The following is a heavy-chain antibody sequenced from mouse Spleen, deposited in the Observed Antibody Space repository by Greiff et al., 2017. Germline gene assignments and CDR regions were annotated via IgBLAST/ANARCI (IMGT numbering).Heavy chain of an antibody. V-gene: IGHV1S81*02. CDR2: INPSNGGT. D-gene: IGHD1-1*01. J-gene: IGHJ3*01. CDR1: GYTFTSYY. Sequence: QVQLQQSGAELVKPGASVKLSCKASGYTFTSYYMYWVKQRPGQGLEWIGEINPSNGGTNFNEKFKSKATLTVDKSSSTAYMQLSSLTSEDSAVYYCTRGYYYGSSWFAYWGQGTLVTVSA. CDR3: TRGYYYGSSWFAY.